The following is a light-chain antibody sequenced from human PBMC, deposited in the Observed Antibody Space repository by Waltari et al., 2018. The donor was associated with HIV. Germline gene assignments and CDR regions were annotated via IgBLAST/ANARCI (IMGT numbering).Light chain of an antibody. J-gene: IGLJ3*02. Sequence: QSVLTQPPSASGTPGQRVTISCSGSSSNIGSNYVYWYQQLPGTAPNLLIYRNNQRPSGVPDRFSGSNSGTSASLAISGLRSEDEADYYCAAWDDSLSGRVFGGGTKLTVL. CDR2: RNN. CDR1: SSNIGSNY. CDR3: AAWDDSLSGRV. V-gene: IGLV1-47*01.